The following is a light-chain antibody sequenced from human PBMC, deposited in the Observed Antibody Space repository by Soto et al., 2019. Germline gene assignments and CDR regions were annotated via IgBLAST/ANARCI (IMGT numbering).Light chain of an antibody. V-gene: IGLV2-14*03. CDR3: SSFTRSSHVV. J-gene: IGLJ2*01. Sequence: QSDLTQPASVSGSPGQSNTISRTGTSSDIGADNSVSWYQQHPGKAPQLMIYAVSHRPSRVSSRFSGSKSGNTISLTISGIQAEDEADYYCSSFTRSSHVVFGGGTKVTVL. CDR1: SSDIGADNS. CDR2: AVS.